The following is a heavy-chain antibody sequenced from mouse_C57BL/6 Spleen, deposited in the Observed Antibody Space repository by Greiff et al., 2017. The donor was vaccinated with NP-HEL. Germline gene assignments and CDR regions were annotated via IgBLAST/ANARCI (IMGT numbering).Heavy chain of an antibody. CDR1: GYTFTDYE. D-gene: IGHD2-3*01. J-gene: IGHJ1*03. CDR2: IDPETGGT. V-gene: IGHV1-15*01. Sequence: QVHVKQSGAELVRPGASVTLSCKASGYTFTDYEMHWVKQTPVHGLEWIGAIDPETGGTAYNQKFKGKAILTADKSSSTAYMELRSLTSEDSAVYYCTPDGRHGYFDVWGTGTTVTVSS. CDR3: TPDGRHGYFDV.